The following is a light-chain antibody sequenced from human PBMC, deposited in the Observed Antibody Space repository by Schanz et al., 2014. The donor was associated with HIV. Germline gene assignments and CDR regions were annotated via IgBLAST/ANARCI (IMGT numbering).Light chain of an antibody. CDR3: ATWHSSLREVV. CDR2: ADY. J-gene: IGLJ2*01. CDR1: ALNLGHNF. V-gene: IGLV1-51*01. Sequence: QSLLTQPPSVSAAPGQRVTISCSGGALNLGHNFVSWYQQFLGTAPKLLIFADYQRPSEIPDRISGSKTGTSATLAINGLQTGDEADYYCATWHSSLREVVFGGGTKLTVL.